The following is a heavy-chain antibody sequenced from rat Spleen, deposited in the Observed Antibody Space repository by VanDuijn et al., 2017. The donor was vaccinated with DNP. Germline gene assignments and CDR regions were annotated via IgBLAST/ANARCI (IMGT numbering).Heavy chain of an antibody. D-gene: IGHD1-8*01. Sequence: EVQLVESGGGLVQPGRSLKLSCAASGFTFSDYNMAWVRQAPKKGLEWVATIIYDGSSTYYPDSVKGRFTISRDNATNTLYLQMNSLRSEDTASYYCVRDSRDYGSYADYFDYWGQGVMVTVSS. CDR3: VRDSRDYGSYADYFDY. CDR2: IIYDGSST. V-gene: IGHV5S10*01. CDR1: GFTFSDYN. J-gene: IGHJ2*01.